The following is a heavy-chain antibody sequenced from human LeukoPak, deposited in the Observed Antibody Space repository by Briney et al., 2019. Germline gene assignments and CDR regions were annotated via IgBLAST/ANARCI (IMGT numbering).Heavy chain of an antibody. CDR1: GGTFSSYA. V-gene: IGHV1-69*13. D-gene: IGHD4-23*01. Sequence: SVKVSCKASGGTFSSYAISWVRQAPGQGLEWMGGIIPIFGTANYAQKFQGRVTITADESTSTVYMELSSLRSEDTAVYYCASKYGGNWAEYFQHWGQGTLVTVSS. CDR2: IIPIFGTA. J-gene: IGHJ1*01. CDR3: ASKYGGNWAEYFQH.